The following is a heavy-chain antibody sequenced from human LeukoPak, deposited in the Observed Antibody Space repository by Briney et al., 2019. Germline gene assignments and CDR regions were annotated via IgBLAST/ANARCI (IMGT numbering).Heavy chain of an antibody. CDR3: AKGGGDYVWGSYRHPSYFDY. D-gene: IGHD3-16*02. CDR1: GFTFSSYA. J-gene: IGHJ4*02. Sequence: QTGGSLRLSCAASGFTFSSYAMSWVRQAPGKGLEWVSAITGSGGNTYYADSVKGRFTISRDNSKNTLYLQMNSLRAEDTAVYYCAKGGGDYVWGSYRHPSYFDYWGQGTLVTVSS. CDR2: ITGSGGNT. V-gene: IGHV3-23*01.